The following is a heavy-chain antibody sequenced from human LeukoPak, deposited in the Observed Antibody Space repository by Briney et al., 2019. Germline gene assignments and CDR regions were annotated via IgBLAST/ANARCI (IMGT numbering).Heavy chain of an antibody. CDR3: ARGYSSSWHHYYYYMDV. V-gene: IGHV3-21*01. Sequence: GGSLRLSCAASGFTFSSYSMNWVRQAPGKGLEWVSSISSSSSYIYYADSVKGRFTISRDNAKNSLYLQMNSLRAEDAAVYYCARGYSSSWHHYYYYMDVWGKGTTVTVSS. CDR1: GFTFSSYS. CDR2: ISSSSSYI. D-gene: IGHD6-13*01. J-gene: IGHJ6*03.